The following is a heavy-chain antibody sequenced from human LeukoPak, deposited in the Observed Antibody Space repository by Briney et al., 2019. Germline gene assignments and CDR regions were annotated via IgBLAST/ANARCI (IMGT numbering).Heavy chain of an antibody. V-gene: IGHV1-2*06. Sequence: ASVKVSCKASAYTFTDYYVHWVRQAPGQGLEWMGRINPGSGDTNYAQNFQGRVTMTRDTSISTAYMELSRLRSDDTAVYYCATTSGYFYYWGQGTLVTDSS. CDR2: INPGSGDT. D-gene: IGHD1-26*01. CDR3: ATTSGYFYY. CDR1: AYTFTDYY. J-gene: IGHJ4*02.